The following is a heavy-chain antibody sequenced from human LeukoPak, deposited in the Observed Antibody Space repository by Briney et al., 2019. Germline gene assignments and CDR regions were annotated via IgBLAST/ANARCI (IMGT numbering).Heavy chain of an antibody. D-gene: IGHD5/OR15-5a*01. CDR1: GLTFSSYE. CDR3: ATLYVRDY. CDR2: IGPSGVNI. V-gene: IGHV3-48*03. Sequence: GGSLRLSCAASGLTFSSYEMNWVRQAPGKGLEWVSYIGPSGVNIYYADSVRGRFTISRDNAKSSVYLQMNSLTAEDTAIYYCATLYVRDYWGQGTPVTVSS. J-gene: IGHJ4*02.